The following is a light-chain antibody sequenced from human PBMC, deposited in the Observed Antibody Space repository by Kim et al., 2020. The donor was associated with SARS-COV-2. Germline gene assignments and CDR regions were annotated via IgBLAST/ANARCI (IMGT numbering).Light chain of an antibody. CDR2: VGTGGIVG. J-gene: IGLJ3*02. CDR3: GADHGSGSNFVYV. V-gene: IGLV9-49*01. CDR1: SGYSNYK. Sequence: TCNLSSGYSNYKVDWYQQRPGKGPRFVMRVGTGGIVGSKGDGIPDRFSGLGSGLNRYLTIKNIQEEDESDYHCGADHGSGSNFVYVFGGGTQLTVL.